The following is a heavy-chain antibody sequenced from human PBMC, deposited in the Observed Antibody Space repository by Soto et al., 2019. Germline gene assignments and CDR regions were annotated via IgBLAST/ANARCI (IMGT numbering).Heavy chain of an antibody. CDR1: GFTFSSYG. D-gene: IGHD3-10*01. CDR2: IWYDGSNK. V-gene: IGHV3-33*01. J-gene: IGHJ4*02. CDR3: ASEIGELLADY. Sequence: QVQLVESGGGVVQPGRSLRLSCAASGFTFSSYGMHWVRQAPGKGLEWVAVIWYDGSNKYYADSVKGRFTISRDNSKNTLYLQMNSLRAEDTAVYCCASEIGELLADYWGQGTLVTVSS.